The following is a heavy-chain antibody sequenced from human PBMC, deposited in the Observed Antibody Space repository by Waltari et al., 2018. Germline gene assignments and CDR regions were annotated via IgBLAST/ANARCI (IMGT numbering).Heavy chain of an antibody. Sequence: QVQLQQWGAGLLKPSETLSLTCAVYGGSFSGYYWSWIRQPPGKGLEWIGEINHSGRANDHPHRKRRVNISVEPPKTQFSRRLSSVSAADTAVYYCARISEPGSGRSDYWGQGTLVTVSS. J-gene: IGHJ4*02. CDR1: GGSFSGYY. CDR3: ARISEPGSGRSDY. V-gene: IGHV4-34*01. D-gene: IGHD3-10*01. CDR2: INHSGRA.